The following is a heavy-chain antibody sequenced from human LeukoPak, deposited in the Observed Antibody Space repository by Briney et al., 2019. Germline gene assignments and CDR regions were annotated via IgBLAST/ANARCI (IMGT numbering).Heavy chain of an antibody. D-gene: IGHD2/OR15-2a*01. CDR3: ARSGPISLRF. V-gene: IGHV1-8*01. CDR1: GYSFTDYD. J-gene: IGHJ4*02. CDR2: MNPKTDNT. Sequence: ASVKVSCKTSGYSFTDYDIHWVRQATGQGLEWMGWMNPKTDNTEYAQKFQGRVTLTWTTSISTAYMGLSSLKSEDTAVYFCARSGPISLRFWGQGTLVTVSS.